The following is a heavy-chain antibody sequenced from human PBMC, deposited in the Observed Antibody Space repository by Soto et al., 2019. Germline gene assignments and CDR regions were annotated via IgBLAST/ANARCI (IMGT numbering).Heavy chain of an antibody. V-gene: IGHV4-39*07. D-gene: IGHD6-19*01. CDR1: DGYIISSDVY. CDR2: IFYLGSS. Sequence: CVPLSITCTVSDGYIISSDVYWGRVLQPPGKGLEWIGSIFYLGSSYYSPSLKSRVTISVDTSKNQFSLKLSSVTAADPAVYYCASGRIAVAGRQRYYYGMDVWGQGTTVTVSS. CDR3: ASGRIAVAGRQRYYYGMDV. J-gene: IGHJ6*02.